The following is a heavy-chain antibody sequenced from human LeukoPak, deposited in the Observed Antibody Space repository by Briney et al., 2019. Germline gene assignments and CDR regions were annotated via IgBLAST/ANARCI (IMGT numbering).Heavy chain of an antibody. CDR2: ISSSSSYI. CDR1: GFTFSSYS. J-gene: IGHJ6*03. V-gene: IGHV3-21*04. D-gene: IGHD2-2*01. Sequence: GGSLRLSCAASGFTFSSYSMNWVRQAPGKGLEWVSSISSSSSYIYYADSVKGRFTISRDNAKNSLYLQMNSLRAEDTAVYYCAKDEGRGMPSAMDVWGKGTTVTVSS. CDR3: AKDEGRGMPSAMDV.